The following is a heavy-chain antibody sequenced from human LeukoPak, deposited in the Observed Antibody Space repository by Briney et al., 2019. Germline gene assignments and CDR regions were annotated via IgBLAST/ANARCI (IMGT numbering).Heavy chain of an antibody. Sequence: ASVKVSCKASGYTFTSYGISWVRQAPGQGLEWMGWISAYNGNTNYAQKLQGRVTMTTDTSTSIAYMELRSLRSDDTAVYYCARDLSGYSYGQIDYWGQGTLVTVSS. D-gene: IGHD5-18*01. CDR1: GYTFTSYG. CDR2: ISAYNGNT. J-gene: IGHJ4*02. CDR3: ARDLSGYSYGQIDY. V-gene: IGHV1-18*01.